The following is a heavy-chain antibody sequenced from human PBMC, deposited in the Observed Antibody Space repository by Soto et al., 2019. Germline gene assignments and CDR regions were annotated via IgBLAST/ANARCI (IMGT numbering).Heavy chain of an antibody. CDR1: GFTFDDYA. D-gene: IGHD3-10*01. Sequence: EVQLVESGGGLVQPGRSLRLSCAASGFTFDDYAMHWVRQAPGKGLEWVSGISWNSGSIGYADSVKGRFTISRDNAKNSLYLQMSSLRAEDTALYYCAKALPGSGSYRRYTMDVWGKGTTVTVSS. J-gene: IGHJ6*04. CDR3: AKALPGSGSYRRYTMDV. V-gene: IGHV3-9*01. CDR2: ISWNSGSI.